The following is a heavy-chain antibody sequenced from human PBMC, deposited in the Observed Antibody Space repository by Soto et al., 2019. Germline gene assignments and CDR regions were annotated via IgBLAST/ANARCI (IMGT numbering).Heavy chain of an antibody. V-gene: IGHV3-30-3*01. CDR3: ARGGVSSAEYTLNYGTYFGY. J-gene: IGHJ4*02. Sequence: QVQLVESGGGVVQPGRSLRLSCAASGFTYSTYTMHWVRQAPGKGLEWVAVISYDGNNKFYADSVKGRFTISRDSTKQKLYLQMNRLRPDETGMYYCARGGVSSAEYTLNYGTYFGYWGQGALVTVSS. CDR1: GFTYSTYT. CDR2: ISYDGNNK. D-gene: IGHD1-7*01.